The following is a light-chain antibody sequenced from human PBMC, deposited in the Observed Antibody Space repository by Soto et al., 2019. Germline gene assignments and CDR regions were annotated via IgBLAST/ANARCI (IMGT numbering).Light chain of an antibody. Sequence: EIVMTQSPATLSVSPGESATLSCRASQSVSGNLAWYQQKPGQAPRLLIYGASTRATGSPARFSGSGSGTEFTHTISSLQSEDVAVYYCRQYNNWLITFGQGTRLEI. CDR1: QSVSGN. J-gene: IGKJ5*01. CDR3: RQYNNWLIT. V-gene: IGKV3-15*01. CDR2: GAS.